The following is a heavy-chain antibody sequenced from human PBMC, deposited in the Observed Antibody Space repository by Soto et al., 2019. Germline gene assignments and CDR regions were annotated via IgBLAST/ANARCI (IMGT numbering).Heavy chain of an antibody. CDR3: AKDLTRQLAYWLDP. Sequence: ASVKVSCKSSGFSFTGYYIHWLRQAPGQGLEWMGWINAHSGGTEYAQKFQGRVTLTRDTSIATAYLTLTSLTSDDTALYYCAKDLTRQLAYWLDPWGQGTQVTVSA. D-gene: IGHD6-6*01. CDR2: INAHSGGT. CDR1: GFSFTGYY. V-gene: IGHV1-2*02. J-gene: IGHJ5*02.